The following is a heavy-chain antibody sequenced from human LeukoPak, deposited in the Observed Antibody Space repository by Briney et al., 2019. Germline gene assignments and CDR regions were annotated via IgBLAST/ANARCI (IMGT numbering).Heavy chain of an antibody. J-gene: IGHJ4*02. D-gene: IGHD3-16*01. V-gene: IGHV3-23*01. CDR3: AKASWVSSTDAVR. CDR2: SRGNGEA. Sequence: GGSLRLSCAASGLSLSSVARSGVRQGPPRGLEWIQSSRGNGEAFYADSVNGRFTLYSDSSRNTVYFQLNNLRVEDTAISYCAKASWVSSTDAVRWGQGTLVTVSS. CDR1: GLSLSSVA.